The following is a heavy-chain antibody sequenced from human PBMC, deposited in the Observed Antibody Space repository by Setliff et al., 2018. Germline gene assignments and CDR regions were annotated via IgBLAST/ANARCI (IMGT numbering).Heavy chain of an antibody. V-gene: IGHV3-20*04. CDR2: INSNGSSP. J-gene: IGHJ6*03. CDR1: GFNFDEHV. Sequence: GGSLRLSCAASGFNFDEHVMSWVRQAPGKGLEWVSGINSNGSSPGYADSVKGRVTISRDDAKNSLYLEMSSLRADDTARYYCARGFRGVVGPYYYYFMDVWGKGTTVTVSS. D-gene: IGHD3-10*01. CDR3: ARGFRGVVGPYYYYFMDV.